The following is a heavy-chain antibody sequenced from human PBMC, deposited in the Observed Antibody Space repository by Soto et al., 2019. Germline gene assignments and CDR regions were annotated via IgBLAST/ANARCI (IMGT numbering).Heavy chain of an antibody. Sequence: ASVKVSCKASGYTFTAYPMHWVRQAPGQRLEWMGWINVANGDTGYSQKFQGRVTVTRDTSASTVYMVLRSLTSEDTAVYSCARKDYYGAGLYYFDHWGQGSLFNVSS. CDR1: GYTFTAYP. CDR3: ARKDYYGAGLYYFDH. V-gene: IGHV1-3*01. D-gene: IGHD3-10*01. CDR2: INVANGDT. J-gene: IGHJ4*02.